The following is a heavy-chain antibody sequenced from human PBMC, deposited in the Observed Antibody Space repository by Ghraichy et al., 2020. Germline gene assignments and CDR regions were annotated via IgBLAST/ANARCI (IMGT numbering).Heavy chain of an antibody. J-gene: IGHJ6*03. CDR2: IYYSGST. D-gene: IGHD7-27*01. V-gene: IGHV4-59*01. CDR1: GGSISSYY. Sequence: SETLSLTCTVSGGSISSYYWSWIRQPPGKGLEWIGYIYYSGSTNYNPSLKSRVTISVDTSKNQFSLKLSSVTAADTAVYYCARGETGDDYYYYYMDVWGKGTTVTVSS. CDR3: ARGETGDDYYYYYMDV.